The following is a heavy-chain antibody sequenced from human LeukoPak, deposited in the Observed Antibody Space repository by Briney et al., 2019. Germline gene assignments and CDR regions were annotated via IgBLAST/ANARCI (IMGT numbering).Heavy chain of an antibody. Sequence: SETLSLTCTASGGSISSYYWSWIRQPPGKGLEWIGYIYYSGSTKYNHSLKSRVAISVDTSKNQFSLKLSSVTAADTAVYYCARRYCSGGSCYYFYFDYWGQGTLVTVSS. J-gene: IGHJ4*02. D-gene: IGHD2-15*01. CDR2: IYYSGST. V-gene: IGHV4-59*01. CDR3: ARRYCSGGSCYYFYFDY. CDR1: GGSISSYY.